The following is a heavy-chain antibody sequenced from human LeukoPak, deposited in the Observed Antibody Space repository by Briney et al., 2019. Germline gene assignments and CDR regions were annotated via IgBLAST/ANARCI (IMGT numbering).Heavy chain of an antibody. CDR3: ARGLLGYYYGSGSDY. CDR2: MNPNRGNT. D-gene: IGHD3-10*01. V-gene: IGHV1-8*01. J-gene: IGHJ4*02. Sequence: ASVKVSCKASGYTFTSYDINWVRQATGQGLEWMGWMNPNRGNTGYAQKFQGRVTMTRNTSISTAYMELSSLRSEDSAVYYCARGLLGYYYGSGSDYWGQGTLVTVSS. CDR1: GYTFTSYD.